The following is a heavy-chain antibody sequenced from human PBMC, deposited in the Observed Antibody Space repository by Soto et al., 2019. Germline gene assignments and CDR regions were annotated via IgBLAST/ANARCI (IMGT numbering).Heavy chain of an antibody. Sequence: EVQLVESGGGLVLPGGSLSLSCAASGFTFSRYWMHWVRQAPGKGLVWVSRISSYGSDTHYADSVKGRFTISRDNAKSTLYMQMNSLRVEDAAVYYCVSNYAYAEGYYWYGIDVWGQGTTVTVSS. D-gene: IGHD3-16*01. CDR2: ISSYGSDT. J-gene: IGHJ6*02. V-gene: IGHV3-74*01. CDR3: VSNYAYAEGYYWYGIDV. CDR1: GFTFSRYW.